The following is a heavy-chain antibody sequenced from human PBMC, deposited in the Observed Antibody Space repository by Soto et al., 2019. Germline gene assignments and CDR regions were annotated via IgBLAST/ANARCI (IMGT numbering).Heavy chain of an antibody. J-gene: IGHJ5*02. D-gene: IGHD6-13*01. CDR2: ISSSSSYI. V-gene: IGHV3-21*01. CDR3: ARDHLFVIAAADNWFDP. Sequence: GGSLRLSCAASGFTFSSYSMNWVRQAPGKGLEWVSSISSSSSYIYYADSVKGRFTISRDNAKNSLYLQMNSLRAEDTAVYYCARDHLFVIAAADNWFDPWGQGTLVTVSS. CDR1: GFTFSSYS.